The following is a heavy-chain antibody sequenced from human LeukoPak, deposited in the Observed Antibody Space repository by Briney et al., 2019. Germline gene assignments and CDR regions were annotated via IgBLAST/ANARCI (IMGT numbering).Heavy chain of an antibody. D-gene: IGHD6-13*01. CDR3: AKEIAAIGLPAVDY. J-gene: IGHJ4*02. Sequence: GGSLRLSCAASGFTFDDYAMHWVRQAPGKGLEWVSGISWNSGSIGYADSVKGRFTISRDNSKNTLYLQMNSLGAADTAIYYCAKEIAAIGLPAVDYWGQGTLVTVSS. CDR2: ISWNSGSI. CDR1: GFTFDDYA. V-gene: IGHV3-9*01.